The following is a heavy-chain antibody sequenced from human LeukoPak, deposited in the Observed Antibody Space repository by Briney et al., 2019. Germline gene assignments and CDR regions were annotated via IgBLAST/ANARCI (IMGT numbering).Heavy chain of an antibody. J-gene: IGHJ4*02. CDR1: GFTFSSYG. Sequence: GGSLRLSCAASGFTFSSYGMHWVRQAPGKGLEWVAVISYDGSNKYYADSVKGRFTISRDNSKNTLYLQMNSLRAEDTAVYYCAKRYGDTAMVDYWGQGTLVTVSS. V-gene: IGHV3-30*18. CDR2: ISYDGSNK. D-gene: IGHD5-18*01. CDR3: AKRYGDTAMVDY.